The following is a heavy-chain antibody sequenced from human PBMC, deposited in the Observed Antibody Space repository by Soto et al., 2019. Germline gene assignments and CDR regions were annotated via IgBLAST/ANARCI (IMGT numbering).Heavy chain of an antibody. CDR2: INPSGGST. Sequence: QVQLVQSGAEVKKPGASVKVSCKASGYTFTSYYMHWVRQAPGQGLEWMGIINPSGGSTSYAQKCQGRVTMTRDTSTSTVYMELSSLRSEDTAVYYCARDLCGGDCYLGSAPRYYFDYWGQGTLVTVSS. CDR3: ARDLCGGDCYLGSAPRYYFDY. D-gene: IGHD2-21*02. J-gene: IGHJ4*02. CDR1: GYTFTSYY. V-gene: IGHV1-46*01.